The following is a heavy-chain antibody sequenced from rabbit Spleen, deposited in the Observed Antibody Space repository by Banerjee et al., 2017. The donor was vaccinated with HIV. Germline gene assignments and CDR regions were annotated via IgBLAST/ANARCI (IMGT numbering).Heavy chain of an antibody. J-gene: IGHJ4*01. D-gene: IGHD8-1*01. Sequence: QVEESAGGLVQPGGSLTLTCTASGFSISSYYMNWVRQAPGKGLEWIGYIDPVFGITYYANWVNGRFSISRENAQNTVFLQMTSLTAADTATYFCARDGAGGSYFALWGPGTLVTVS. CDR1: GFSISSYY. CDR3: ARDGAGGSYFAL. V-gene: IGHV1S7*01. CDR2: IDPVFGIT.